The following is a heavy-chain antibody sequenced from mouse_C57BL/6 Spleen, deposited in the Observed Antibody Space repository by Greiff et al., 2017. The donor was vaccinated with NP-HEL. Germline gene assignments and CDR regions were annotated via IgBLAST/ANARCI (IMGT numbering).Heavy chain of an antibody. Sequence: VQLQQPGAELVMPGASVKLSCKASGYTFTSYWMHWVKQRPGQGLEWIGESDPSDSYTNYNQKFKGKSTLTVDKSSSTAYMQLSSLTSEDSAVYYCARNYDYAMDYWGQGTSVTVSS. D-gene: IGHD1-1*01. V-gene: IGHV1-69*01. CDR1: GYTFTSYW. CDR3: ARNYDYAMDY. CDR2: SDPSDSYT. J-gene: IGHJ4*01.